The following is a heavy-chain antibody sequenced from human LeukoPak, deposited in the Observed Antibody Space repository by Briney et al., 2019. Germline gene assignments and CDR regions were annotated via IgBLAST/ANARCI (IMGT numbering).Heavy chain of an antibody. V-gene: IGHV4-34*01. Sequence: PAETLSLTCALSGGSVKDFYWSWIRQPPGKGLTWIGEINHSGYTKYNPSLKTRVTMSVDTSKNQVSLKLRSATVADTPMYYCATAGYYDSSRDYWGQGTLITVSS. CDR1: GGSVKDFY. D-gene: IGHD3-22*01. CDR2: INHSGYT. CDR3: ATAGYYDSSRDY. J-gene: IGHJ4*02.